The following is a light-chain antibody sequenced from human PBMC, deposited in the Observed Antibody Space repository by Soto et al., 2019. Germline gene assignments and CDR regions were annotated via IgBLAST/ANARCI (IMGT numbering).Light chain of an antibody. CDR2: GAS. J-gene: IGKJ2*01. CDR1: QSVSSSY. V-gene: IGKV3-20*01. CDR3: QQYGSSPHT. Sequence: EIVLTQSPGTLSLSPGERATLSCRASQSVSSSYLAWYQQKPGQAPRLLIYGASSRATGFPDRFSGSGSGTAFTLTISRLEPEDFAVYYCQQYGSSPHTFGQGTKLEIK.